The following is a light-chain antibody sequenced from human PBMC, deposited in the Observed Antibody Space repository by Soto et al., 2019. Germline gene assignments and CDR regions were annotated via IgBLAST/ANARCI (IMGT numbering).Light chain of an antibody. CDR1: QSISSW. CDR3: QQYNDNWT. Sequence: DIQMTQSPSTLSASVGYRLTITCRARQSISSWLAWYQQKPGQAPKLLIYKASTLQSGVPSRFSGSGSGTEFTLAISSLQPDDSATYYCQQYNDNWTFGQGTKVEIK. V-gene: IGKV1-5*03. J-gene: IGKJ1*01. CDR2: KAS.